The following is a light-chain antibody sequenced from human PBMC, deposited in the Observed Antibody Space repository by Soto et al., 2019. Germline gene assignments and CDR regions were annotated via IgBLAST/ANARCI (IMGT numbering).Light chain of an antibody. V-gene: IGKV2-24*01. Sequence: DIVMTQTPLSSRVTLGQPASISCRSRQSLVHSDGHTYLSWLHQRPGQPPRVLIYKISNRFSEVPDRFSGSGAGTDFTLKISRVEAEDVGVYYCMQATQYPRTFGQGTKVEIE. CDR3: MQATQYPRT. CDR2: KIS. J-gene: IGKJ1*01. CDR1: QSLVHSDGHTY.